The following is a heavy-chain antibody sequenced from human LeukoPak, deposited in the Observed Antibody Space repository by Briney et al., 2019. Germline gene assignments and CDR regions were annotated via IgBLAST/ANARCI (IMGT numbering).Heavy chain of an antibody. V-gene: IGHV4-34*01. Sequence: PSETLSLTCAVYGGSFSGYYWSWIRQPPGKGLEWIGEINHSGSTNYNPSLKSRVTISVDTSKNQFSLKLSSVTAADTAVYYCARHLVSWATSLDYWGQGTLVTVSS. CDR2: INHSGST. D-gene: IGHD1-26*01. CDR1: GGSFSGYY. CDR3: ARHLVSWATSLDY. J-gene: IGHJ4*02.